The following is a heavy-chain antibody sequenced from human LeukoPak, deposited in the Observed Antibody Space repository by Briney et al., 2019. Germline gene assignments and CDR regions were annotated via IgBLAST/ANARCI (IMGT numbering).Heavy chain of an antibody. CDR1: GGSISSGSYY. V-gene: IGHV4-61*02. CDR2: IYTSGST. J-gene: IGHJ4*02. CDR3: ASRIPAAGPPTLSTAPFDY. Sequence: SETLSLTCTVSGGSISSGSYYWSWIRQPAGKGLEWIGRIYTSGSTNYNPSLKSRVTISVDTSKNQFSLKLSSVTAADTAVYYCASRIPAAGPPTLSTAPFDYWGQGTLVTVSS. D-gene: IGHD6-13*01.